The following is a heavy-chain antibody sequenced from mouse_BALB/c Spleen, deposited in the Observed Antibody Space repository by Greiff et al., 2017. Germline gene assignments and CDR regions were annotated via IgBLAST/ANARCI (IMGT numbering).Heavy chain of an antibody. CDR3: AREKDGTSVDY. J-gene: IGHJ4*01. CDR2: ISSGGST. CDR1: GFTFSSYA. V-gene: IGHV5-6-5*01. Sequence: EVNVVESGGGLVKPGGSLTLSCAASGFTFSSYAMSWVRQTPEKRLEWVASISSGGSTYYPDSVKSRFTISRDNARNILYLQMSSLRSEDTAMYYCAREKDGTSVDYWGQGTSVTVSS. D-gene: IGHD2-1*01.